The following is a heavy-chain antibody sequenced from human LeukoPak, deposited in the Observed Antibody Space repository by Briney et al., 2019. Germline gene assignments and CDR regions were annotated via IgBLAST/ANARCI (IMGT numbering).Heavy chain of an antibody. D-gene: IGHD1-1*01. J-gene: IGHJ4*02. CDR2: INNDGSTT. V-gene: IGHV3-74*01. CDR1: GFTLSNYW. Sequence: GGSLRLSCTASGFTLSNYWMHWVRHAPGKGLAWVSHINNDGSTTRYADSVKGRFTVSRDNAKNTLYLQMNSLRADDSAVYYCARENYNSHDYWGQGTLVTVSS. CDR3: ARENYNSHDY.